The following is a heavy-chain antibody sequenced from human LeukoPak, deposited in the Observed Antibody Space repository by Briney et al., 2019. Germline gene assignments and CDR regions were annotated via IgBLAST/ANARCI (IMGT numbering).Heavy chain of an antibody. CDR3: AKRRLWFGEFDDYYYYYYMDV. Sequence: GGSLRLSCAASGFTFSAYYMSWIRRAPGKGLEWVSYISSSGNTIHYTDSVKGRFTISRDHARNSLFLQMDSLRAEDTAVYYCAKRRLWFGEFDDYYYYYYMDVWGKGTTVTVSS. D-gene: IGHD3-10*01. CDR1: GFTFSAYY. V-gene: IGHV3-11*04. J-gene: IGHJ6*03. CDR2: ISSSGNTI.